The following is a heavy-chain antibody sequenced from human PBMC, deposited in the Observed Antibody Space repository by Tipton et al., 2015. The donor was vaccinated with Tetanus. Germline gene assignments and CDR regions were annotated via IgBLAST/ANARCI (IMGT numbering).Heavy chain of an antibody. J-gene: IGHJ4*02. D-gene: IGHD6-25*01. V-gene: IGHV3-21*01. CDR3: ASGSALDY. CDR1: GFTFSNYK. Sequence: SLRLSCEVSGFTFSNYKMNWVRQAPGRGLEWVSSISSTSRYIYYAASVKGRFTISRDNAKNSLFLEMNSLRADDTAVYFCASGSALDYWGQGTLITVSS. CDR2: ISSTSRYI.